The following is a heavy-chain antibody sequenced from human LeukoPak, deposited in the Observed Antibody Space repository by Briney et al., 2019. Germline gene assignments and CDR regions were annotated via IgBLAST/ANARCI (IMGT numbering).Heavy chain of an antibody. D-gene: IGHD3-22*01. Sequence: PGGSLRLSSAASGFTVSSNYMTWVRQAPGKGLEWVSVIYSGGSTYCADSVKGRFTISRDNSKNTMYLQRNNLRAEDTAVYYCAGAYYYESSGYFYFEYWGQGTLVTVSS. CDR3: AGAYYYESSGYFYFEY. V-gene: IGHV3-53*01. J-gene: IGHJ4*02. CDR1: GFTVSSNY. CDR2: IYSGGST.